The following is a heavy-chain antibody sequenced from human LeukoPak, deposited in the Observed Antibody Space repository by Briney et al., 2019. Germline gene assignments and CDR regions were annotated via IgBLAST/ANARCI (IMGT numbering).Heavy chain of an antibody. J-gene: IGHJ2*01. CDR1: GYTFTGYY. Sequence: RASVKVSCKASGYTFTGYYMHWVRQAPGQGLEWMGWINPNSGGTNYAQKFQGRVTMTRDTSISTAYMELSRLRSDDTAVYYCTMSPPGIAAAGTWYFDLWGRGTLVTVST. D-gene: IGHD6-13*01. V-gene: IGHV1-2*02. CDR2: INPNSGGT. CDR3: TMSPPGIAAAGTWYFDL.